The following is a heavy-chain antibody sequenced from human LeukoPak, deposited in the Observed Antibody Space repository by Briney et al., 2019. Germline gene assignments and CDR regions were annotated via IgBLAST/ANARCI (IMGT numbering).Heavy chain of an antibody. Sequence: SQTLSLTCTVSGGSISSGSYYWRWIRQPAGKGLEWIGRIYTSGSTNYNPSLKSRVTISVDTSKNQFSLKLSSVTAADTAVYYCARGEVVVLPATITGAGHYYYNYMDVWGKGTTVTVSS. J-gene: IGHJ6*03. CDR3: ARGEVVVLPATITGAGHYYYNYMDV. CDR2: IYTSGST. CDR1: GGSISSGSYY. D-gene: IGHD2-2*02. V-gene: IGHV4-61*02.